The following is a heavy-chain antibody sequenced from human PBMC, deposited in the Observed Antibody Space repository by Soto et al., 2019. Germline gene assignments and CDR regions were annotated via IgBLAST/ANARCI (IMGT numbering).Heavy chain of an antibody. V-gene: IGHV4-34*01. CDR1: GGSFSGYY. CDR3: ARYCSGGSCYGWFDP. D-gene: IGHD2-15*01. J-gene: IGHJ5*02. CDR2: INHSGST. Sequence: QVQLQQWGAGLLKPSETLSLTCAVYGGSFSGYYWSWIRQPPGKGLEWIGEINHSGSTNYNPSRKSRGTISVDTSKNQFSLKLSSVTAADTAVYYCARYCSGGSCYGWFDPWGQGTLVTVSS.